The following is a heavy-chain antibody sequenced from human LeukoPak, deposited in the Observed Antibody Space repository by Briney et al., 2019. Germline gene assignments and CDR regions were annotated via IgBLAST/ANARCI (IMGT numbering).Heavy chain of an antibody. CDR3: AREESGSSWPY. Sequence: GGSLRLSCAASGFTFSSYAMHWVRQAPGKGLEWVAVISYDGSNKYYADSVKGRFTISRDNSKNTLYLQMNSLRAEDTAVYYCAREESGSSWPYWGQGTLVTVSS. V-gene: IGHV3-30-3*01. CDR2: ISYDGSNK. D-gene: IGHD6-13*01. J-gene: IGHJ4*02. CDR1: GFTFSSYA.